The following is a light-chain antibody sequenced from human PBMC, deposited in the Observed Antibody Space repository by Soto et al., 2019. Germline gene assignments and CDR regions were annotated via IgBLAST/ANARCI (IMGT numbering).Light chain of an antibody. CDR3: SSFTSSSTYV. CDR2: DLT. V-gene: IGLV2-14*03. J-gene: IGLJ1*01. Sequence: QSALAQPASVSGSPGQSITISCTGTSSDVGGYNFVSWYQQHPGKAPKLMIYDLTYRSSGVSYRFSGSKSGNTASLTISGLQAEDEADYSCSSFTSSSTYVFGTGTKLTVL. CDR1: SSDVGGYNF.